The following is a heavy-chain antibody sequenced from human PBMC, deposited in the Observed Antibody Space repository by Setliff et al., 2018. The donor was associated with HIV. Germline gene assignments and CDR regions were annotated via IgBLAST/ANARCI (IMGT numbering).Heavy chain of an antibody. D-gene: IGHD3-9*01. CDR2: LSYRGTT. CDR3: ATTRPISTGYPGFFDS. Sequence: PSETLSLTCTVSGGSVSTSTYYRGWIRQPPGKGLEYIGTLSYRGTTHYNPSLKSRIALSIDSSKNQFSLNLHFVTATDSALYYCATTRPISTGYPGFFDSWGQGVLVTVSS. CDR1: GGSVSTSTYY. V-gene: IGHV4-39*01. J-gene: IGHJ4*02.